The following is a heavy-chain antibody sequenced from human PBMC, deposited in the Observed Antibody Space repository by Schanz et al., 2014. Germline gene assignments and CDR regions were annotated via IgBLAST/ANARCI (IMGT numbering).Heavy chain of an antibody. CDR2: IKSKTDGGTT. Sequence: EVQLVESGGGMVQPGGSLRLSCAASGFTVSNSYIHWVRQAPGKGLEWVGRIKSKTDGGTTDYAAPVKGRFTISRDDSKNTLFLQMNSLKTEDTAVYYCTTYCDGGCAIDNWGQGALVTVSS. J-gene: IGHJ4*02. D-gene: IGHD6-19*01. CDR1: GFTVSNSY. V-gene: IGHV3-15*01. CDR3: TTYCDGGCAIDN.